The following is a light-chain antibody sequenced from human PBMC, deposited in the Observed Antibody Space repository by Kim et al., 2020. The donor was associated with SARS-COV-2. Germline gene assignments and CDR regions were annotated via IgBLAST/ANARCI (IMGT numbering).Light chain of an antibody. V-gene: IGKV1-39*01. Sequence: DIQMTQSPSSLSASVGDRVTITCRASQSISSYLNWYQQKPGKAPKLLIYAASSLQSGVPSRFSGSGSGTDFTLTISSLQPEDFATYYCQQSDSTPHTFGQGTKQEI. CDR3: QQSDSTPHT. CDR1: QSISSY. J-gene: IGKJ2*01. CDR2: AAS.